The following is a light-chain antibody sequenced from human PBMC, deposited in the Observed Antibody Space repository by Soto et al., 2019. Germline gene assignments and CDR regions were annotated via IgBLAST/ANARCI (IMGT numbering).Light chain of an antibody. J-gene: IGKJ4*01. V-gene: IGKV1-33*01. CDR1: QDISNY. Sequence: DIQMTQSPSSLSASVGDRVSITCQASQDISNYLNWYQQKPGKAPKLLIYDASNLETGVPSRFSGGGSGTDFTFTISSLQPEDIATYYCQQFDNPAVTFGGGTKVEIK. CDR3: QQFDNPAVT. CDR2: DAS.